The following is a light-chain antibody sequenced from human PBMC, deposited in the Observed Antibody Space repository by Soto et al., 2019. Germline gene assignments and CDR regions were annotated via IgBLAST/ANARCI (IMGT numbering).Light chain of an antibody. CDR3: RSYDSSLSGVI. V-gene: IGLV1-40*01. CDR1: ISNIGAGYG. Sequence: SLRRQPPSVSGAPGQRGTISCTGSISNIGAGYGVHWYIRLPGTAPKLLVYGDSNRPSGVPDRFSGSKSDTSASLAITGLQAEDEADYYCRSYDSSLSGVIFGGGTQVTV. J-gene: IGLJ2*01. CDR2: GDS.